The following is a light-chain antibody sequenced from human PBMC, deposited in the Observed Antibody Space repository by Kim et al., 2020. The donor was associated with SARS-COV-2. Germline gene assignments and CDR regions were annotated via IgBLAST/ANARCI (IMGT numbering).Light chain of an antibody. CDR2: RAS. V-gene: IGKV1-5*03. CDR3: QHYSRFPYT. CDR1: ENIDTY. J-gene: IGKJ2*01. Sequence: SASLGDRVTITCRASENIDTYLAWYQQKPGRAPRLLIYRASNLENGVPSRFSGTGSGTEFSLSITSLQSDDFATYYCQHYSRFPYTFGQGTKLEI.